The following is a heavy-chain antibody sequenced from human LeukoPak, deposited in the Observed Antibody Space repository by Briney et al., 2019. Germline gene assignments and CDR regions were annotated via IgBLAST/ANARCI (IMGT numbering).Heavy chain of an antibody. Sequence: PGGSLRLSCAASGFTFSNAWMSWVRQAPGKGLEWVGRIKSKTDGGTTDYAAPVKGRFTISRDDSKNTLYLQMNSLKTEDTAVYYCTTSYDYYDSSGYYPFDYWGQGTLVTVSS. CDR3: TTSYDYYDSSGYYPFDY. CDR2: IKSKTDGGTT. V-gene: IGHV3-15*01. D-gene: IGHD3-22*01. J-gene: IGHJ4*02. CDR1: GFTFSNAW.